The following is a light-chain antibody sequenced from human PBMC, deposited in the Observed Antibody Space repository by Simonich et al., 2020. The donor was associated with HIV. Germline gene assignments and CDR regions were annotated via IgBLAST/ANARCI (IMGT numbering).Light chain of an antibody. J-gene: IGLJ2*01. CDR2: ENN. CDR1: GGSIASNY. CDR3: QSYDSSIPVV. Sequence: NFVLTQPHSVSESPGKTVTISCTRSGGSIASNYAQWYQQRPGSAPTTVIYENNHRPAGVPDRFSGSIDSSSNSASLTISGLKTEDEADYYCQSYDSSIPVVFGGGTKLTVL. V-gene: IGLV6-57*03.